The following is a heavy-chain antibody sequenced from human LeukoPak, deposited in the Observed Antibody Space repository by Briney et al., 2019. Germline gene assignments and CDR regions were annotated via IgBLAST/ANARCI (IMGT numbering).Heavy chain of an antibody. D-gene: IGHD2/OR15-2a*01. Sequence: ASVKVSCKASGGTFSSYAISWVRQAPGQGLEWMGGIIPIFGTANYAQKFQGRVTMTRDTSTSTVYMELSSLRSEDTAVYYCARDLTNMYYFDYWGLGTLVTVSS. V-gene: IGHV1-69*05. CDR1: GGTFSSYA. J-gene: IGHJ4*02. CDR2: IIPIFGTA. CDR3: ARDLTNMYYFDY.